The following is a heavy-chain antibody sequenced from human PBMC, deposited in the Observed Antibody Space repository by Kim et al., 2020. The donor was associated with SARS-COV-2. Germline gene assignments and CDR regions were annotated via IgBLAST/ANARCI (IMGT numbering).Heavy chain of an antibody. CDR3: ARAREKSFDY. Sequence: YADCGKSQFTISRDNSKNTVDLQMNSLRVEDTAVYYCARAREKSFDYWGQGTLVTVFS. V-gene: IGHV3-33*01. J-gene: IGHJ4*02.